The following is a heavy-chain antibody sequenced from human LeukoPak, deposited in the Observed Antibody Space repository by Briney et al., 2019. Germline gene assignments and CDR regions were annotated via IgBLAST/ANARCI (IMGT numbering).Heavy chain of an antibody. CDR1: GFTFSNYA. CDR3: AKMAGSSWHYFDY. Sequence: GGSLRLSCAASGFTFSNYAMSWVRQAPGKGLEWVSTISGSGSSTYYADSVKGRFTISRDNSKNTLYLEINSLRAEDTALYYCAKMAGSSWHYFDYWGQGTLVTVSS. D-gene: IGHD6-13*01. CDR2: ISGSGSST. J-gene: IGHJ4*02. V-gene: IGHV3-23*01.